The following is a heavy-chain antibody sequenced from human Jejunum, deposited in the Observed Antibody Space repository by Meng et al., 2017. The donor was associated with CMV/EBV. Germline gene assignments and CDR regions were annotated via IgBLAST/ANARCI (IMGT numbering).Heavy chain of an antibody. CDR1: GGSSSSSY. V-gene: IGHV4-59*01. J-gene: IGHJ5*02. D-gene: IGHD1-14*01. CDR2: SHNTGAT. Sequence: VQLQESGPGLVTPSETLSLTCTVSGGSSSSSYWSWIRQRPGKGLEWIGYSHNTGATDYNPSLKSRVTMSLDTSKNQFFLKVTFVTTADTASYHCARGSTGAFDAWGQGTLVTVSS. CDR3: ARGSTGAFDA.